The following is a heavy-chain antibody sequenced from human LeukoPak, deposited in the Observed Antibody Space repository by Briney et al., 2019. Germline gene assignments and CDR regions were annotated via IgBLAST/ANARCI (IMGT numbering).Heavy chain of an antibody. D-gene: IGHD5-18*01. J-gene: IGHJ1*01. V-gene: IGHV3-53*01. Sequence: PGGSLRLSCAASGFTVSSNYMSWVRQAPGKGLEWVSVIYSGGSTYYADSVKGRFTISRENSKNTLYLQMNSLRAEDTAVYYCARGYGPEYFQHWGQGTLVTVSP. CDR3: ARGYGPEYFQH. CDR2: IYSGGST. CDR1: GFTVSSNY.